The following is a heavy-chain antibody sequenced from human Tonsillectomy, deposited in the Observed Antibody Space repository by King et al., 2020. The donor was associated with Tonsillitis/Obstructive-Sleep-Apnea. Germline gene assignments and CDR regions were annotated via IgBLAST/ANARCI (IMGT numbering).Heavy chain of an antibody. V-gene: IGHV3-11*05. J-gene: IGHJ4*02. D-gene: IGHD3-3*01. CDR3: ARAAYDFWSGSLYYFDY. CDR1: GFTFSDYY. CDR2: ISSSSSYT. Sequence: VQLVESGGGLVKPGGSLRLSCAASGFTFSDYYMSWIRQAPGKGLEWGSYISSSSSYTNYADSVKGRFTISRENAKKSLYLQMNSLRAEDTAVYYCARAAYDFWSGSLYYFDYWGQGTLVTVSS.